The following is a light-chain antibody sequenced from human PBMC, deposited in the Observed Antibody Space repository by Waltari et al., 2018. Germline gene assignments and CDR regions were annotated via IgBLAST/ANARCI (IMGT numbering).Light chain of an antibody. CDR1: QGIRND. CDR3: LQDYNNPRT. CDR2: AAS. J-gene: IGKJ1*01. V-gene: IGKV1-6*01. Sequence: AIQMTQSPSSLSASVGDRVTIPCRASQGIRNDLGWYQQKPGQAPNLLIYAASILQTGVPSRFSGSGSGTDFTLTISSLQPEDSATYYCLQDYNNPRTFGQGTKVEIK.